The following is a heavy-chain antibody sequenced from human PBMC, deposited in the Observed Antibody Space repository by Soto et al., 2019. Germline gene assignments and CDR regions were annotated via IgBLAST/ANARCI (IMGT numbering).Heavy chain of an antibody. D-gene: IGHD1-7*01. J-gene: IGHJ5*02. CDR3: TTLRHNWNYFDP. CDR1: GGSIVSGGYS. V-gene: IGHV4-30-2*01. Sequence: SETLSLTCAVSGGSIVSGGYSWTWIRQPPGKGLEWIGYFYHDGTTYYNPSLKSRVTISVDRSKNQFSLQLTSVTAADTAVYSCTTLRHNWNYFDPWGQGALVTVSS. CDR2: FYHDGTT.